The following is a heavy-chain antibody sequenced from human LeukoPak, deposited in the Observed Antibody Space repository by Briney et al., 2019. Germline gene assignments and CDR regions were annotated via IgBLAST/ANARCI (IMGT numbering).Heavy chain of an antibody. V-gene: IGHV4-61*05. CDR3: ARGTHYYDSSGYPEVFDY. CDR2: IYYSGST. Sequence: SETLSLTCTVSGGSISSSSYYWGWIRQPPGKGLEWIGYIYYSGSTNYNPSLKSRVTISVDTSKNQFSLKLSSVTAADTAVYYCARGTHYYDSSGYPEVFDYWGQGTLVTVSS. D-gene: IGHD3-22*01. CDR1: GGSISSSSYY. J-gene: IGHJ4*02.